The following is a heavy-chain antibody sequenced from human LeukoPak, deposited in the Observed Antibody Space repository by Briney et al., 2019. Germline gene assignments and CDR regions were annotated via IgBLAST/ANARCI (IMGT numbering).Heavy chain of an antibody. J-gene: IGHJ4*02. CDR2: ISSSSSYI. V-gene: IGHV3-21*01. Sequence: GGSLRLSCAASGFTFSSYSMNWVRQAPGKGLEWVSSISSSSSYIYYADSVKGRFTISRDNAKNPLYLQMNSLRAEDTAVYYCARGGSSLTPFDYWGQGTLVTVSS. CDR3: ARGGSSLTPFDY. D-gene: IGHD1-26*01. CDR1: GFTFSSYS.